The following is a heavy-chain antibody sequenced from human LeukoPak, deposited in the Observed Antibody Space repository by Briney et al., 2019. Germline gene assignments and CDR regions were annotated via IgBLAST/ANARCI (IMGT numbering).Heavy chain of an antibody. Sequence: SQTLSLTCTVSGGSISSGDYYWSWIRQPPGKGLEWIGYIYYSGSTYYNPSLKSRVTISVDTSKNQFSLKLSSVTAADTAVYYCARDPFPDILTGYSSEAPPYWGQGTLVTVSS. CDR2: IYYSGST. D-gene: IGHD3-9*01. CDR3: ARDPFPDILTGYSSEAPPY. V-gene: IGHV4-30-4*08. J-gene: IGHJ4*02. CDR1: GGSISSGDYY.